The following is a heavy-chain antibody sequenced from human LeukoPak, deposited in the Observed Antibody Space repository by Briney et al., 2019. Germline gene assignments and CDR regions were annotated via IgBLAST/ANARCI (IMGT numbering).Heavy chain of an antibody. Sequence: GGSLRLSCAASGFTFSSYAMHWVRQAPCKGLEWVAVISYDGSNKYYADSVKGRFTISRDNSKNTLYLQMNSLRAEDTAVYYCARDLAAMVSPFDYWGQGTLVTVSS. D-gene: IGHD5-18*01. CDR3: ARDLAAMVSPFDY. CDR1: GFTFSSYA. J-gene: IGHJ4*02. CDR2: ISYDGSNK. V-gene: IGHV3-30*04.